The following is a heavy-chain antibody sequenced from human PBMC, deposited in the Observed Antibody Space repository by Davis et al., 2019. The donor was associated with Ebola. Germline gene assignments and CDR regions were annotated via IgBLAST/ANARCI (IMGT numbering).Heavy chain of an antibody. V-gene: IGHV1-69*13. J-gene: IGHJ6*02. CDR2: IIPIFGPA. CDR1: GYTFTSYY. CDR3: ARDPRSEHYYDGLDV. D-gene: IGHD3-3*01. Sequence: SVKVSCKASGYTFTSYYMHWVRQAPGQGLEWMGGIIPIFGPANYAQKFQGRITITADEATNTAYMELSNLKSDDTAVYYCARDPRSEHYYDGLDVWGQGTTVTVSS.